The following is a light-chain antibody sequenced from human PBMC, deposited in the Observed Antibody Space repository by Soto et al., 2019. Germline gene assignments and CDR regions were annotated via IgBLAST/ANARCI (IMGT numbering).Light chain of an antibody. CDR3: QAWDSSTVV. CDR2: QDT. J-gene: IGLJ1*01. CDR1: KLGDKY. V-gene: IGLV3-1*01. Sequence: SYELTQPPSVSVSPGQTVSITCSGDKLGDKYACWYQQKPGQSPVLVIYQDTQRPSGIPERFSGSNSGNTATLTISGTQAMDEADYYCQAWDSSTVVFGTGTKLTVL.